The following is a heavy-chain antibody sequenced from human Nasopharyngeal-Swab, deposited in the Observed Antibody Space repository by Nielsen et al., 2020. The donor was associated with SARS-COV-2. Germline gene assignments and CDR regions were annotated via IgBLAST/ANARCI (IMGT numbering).Heavy chain of an antibody. CDR2: ISSSSSYI. J-gene: IGHJ4*02. Sequence: SCAASGFTFSSYSMNWVRQAPGKGLEWVSSISSSSSYIYYADSVKGRFTISRDNAKNSLYLQMNSLRAEDTAVYYCARGVHYYYDSSGYEDDYWGQGTLVTVSS. D-gene: IGHD3-22*01. V-gene: IGHV3-21*01. CDR1: GFTFSSYS. CDR3: ARGVHYYYDSSGYEDDY.